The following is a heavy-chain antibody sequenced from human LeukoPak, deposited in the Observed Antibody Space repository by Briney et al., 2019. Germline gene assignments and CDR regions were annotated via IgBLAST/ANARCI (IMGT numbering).Heavy chain of an antibody. CDR3: ARHLGGVYDFWSGYYSGYVDY. V-gene: IGHV4-39*01. D-gene: IGHD3-3*01. J-gene: IGHJ4*02. CDR1: GGSISSSSAY. CDR2: IYYSKNT. Sequence: KPSETLSLTCTVSGGSISSSSAYWGWIRQPPGKGLEWIGSIYYSKNTYYNPSLKSRVTISVDTSKNQFSLKLSSVTAADTAVYYCARHLGGVYDFWSGYYSGYVDYWGQGTLVTVSS.